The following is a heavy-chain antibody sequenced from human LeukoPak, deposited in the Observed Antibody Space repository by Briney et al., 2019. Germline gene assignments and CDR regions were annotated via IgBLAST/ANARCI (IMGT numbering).Heavy chain of an antibody. V-gene: IGHV3-15*01. CDR1: GFTFSNAW. J-gene: IGHJ4*02. Sequence: PGGSLRLSCAASGFTFSNAWMSWVSQAPGKGLEWVGRIKSKTDGGTTDYAAPVKGRFTISRDDSKNTLYLQMNSLKTEDTAVYYCTTGVIQYYYDSSGYLYWGQRTLVTVSS. D-gene: IGHD3-22*01. CDR3: TTGVIQYYYDSSGYLY. CDR2: IKSKTDGGTT.